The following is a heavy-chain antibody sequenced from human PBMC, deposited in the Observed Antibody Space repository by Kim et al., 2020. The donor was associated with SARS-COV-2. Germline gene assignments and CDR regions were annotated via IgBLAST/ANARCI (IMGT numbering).Heavy chain of an antibody. J-gene: IGHJ4*02. Sequence: GGSLRLSCAACGFTFSSYSMTWVRQAPGKGLEWVSSISGSGDRTYYADSMKGRFTISRDNTKNTLYLQMNSLTAEDTAVYYCAKGSGYSYGHSDYWGQGTLVTVSS. CDR1: GFTFSSYS. CDR2: ISGSGDRT. D-gene: IGHD5-18*01. CDR3: AKGSGYSYGHSDY. V-gene: IGHV3-23*01.